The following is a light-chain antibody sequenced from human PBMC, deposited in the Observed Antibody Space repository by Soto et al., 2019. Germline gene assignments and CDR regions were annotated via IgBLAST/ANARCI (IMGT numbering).Light chain of an antibody. CDR2: DAS. CDR3: QQYSHLIT. CDR1: QDISNY. J-gene: IGKJ5*01. Sequence: DIQMTQSPSSLSASVGDRVTITCQASQDISNYLSWYQQKLGKAPKLLIYDASNLETGVPSRFSGSGSGTDFTFTISSLQPEDIATYYCQQYSHLITFGQGTRLEIK. V-gene: IGKV1-33*01.